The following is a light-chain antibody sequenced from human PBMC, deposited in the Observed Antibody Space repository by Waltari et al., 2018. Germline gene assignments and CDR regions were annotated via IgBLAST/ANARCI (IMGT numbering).Light chain of an antibody. V-gene: IGLV2-23*02. Sequence: QSALTQPASVSGSPEKSITISCTGTSSDVGSYNLVPWYQQHPGKAPKLMISEVNERPSGVSIRFSGSKSGNTASLTISGLQAEDEADYYCCSYAGSNTVLFGGGTKLTVL. CDR3: CSYAGSNTVL. J-gene: IGLJ2*01. CDR1: SSDVGSYNL. CDR2: EVN.